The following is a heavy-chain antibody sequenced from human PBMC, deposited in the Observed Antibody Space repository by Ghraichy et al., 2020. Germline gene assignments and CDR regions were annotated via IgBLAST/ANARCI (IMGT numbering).Heavy chain of an antibody. Sequence: SETLSLTCTVSGGSISSYYWSWIRQPPGKGLEWIGYIYYSGSTNYNPSLKSRVTISVDTSKNQFSLKLSSVTAADTAVYYCARGQQGCSSTSCYLRPGYSSSWSQPFDYWGQGTLVTVSS. J-gene: IGHJ4*02. CDR2: IYYSGST. D-gene: IGHD2-2*01. CDR1: GGSISSYY. V-gene: IGHV4-59*01. CDR3: ARGQQGCSSTSCYLRPGYSSSWSQPFDY.